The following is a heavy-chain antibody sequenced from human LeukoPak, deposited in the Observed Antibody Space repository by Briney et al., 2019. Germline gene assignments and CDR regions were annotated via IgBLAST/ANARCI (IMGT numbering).Heavy chain of an antibody. CDR3: ARENYCTNGVCWAFDP. J-gene: IGHJ5*02. CDR2: INHSGST. Sequence: ASETLSLTCAVYGGSFSGYYWSWIRQPPGKGLEWIGEINHSGSTNYNPSLKSRVTISVDTSKNQFSLKLSSVTAADTAVYYCARENYCTNGVCWAFDPWGQGTLVTVSS. CDR1: GGSFSGYY. D-gene: IGHD2-8*01. V-gene: IGHV4-34*01.